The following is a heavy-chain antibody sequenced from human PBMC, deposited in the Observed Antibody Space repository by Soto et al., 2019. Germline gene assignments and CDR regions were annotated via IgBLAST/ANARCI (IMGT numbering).Heavy chain of an antibody. CDR1: GFRFRDYW. Sequence: GGSLRLSCAVSGFRFRDYWMSWVRQAPGKGLEWVANIKQDESDKYYVDSVKGRFTISRDNAKNALYLQMNSLRVEDTAVYYCAAYCYTMTCTHFHGYSWGQGTLVTVSS. D-gene: IGHD3-16*02. CDR2: IKQDESDK. V-gene: IGHV3-7*03. J-gene: IGHJ5*02. CDR3: AAYCYTMTCTHFHGYS.